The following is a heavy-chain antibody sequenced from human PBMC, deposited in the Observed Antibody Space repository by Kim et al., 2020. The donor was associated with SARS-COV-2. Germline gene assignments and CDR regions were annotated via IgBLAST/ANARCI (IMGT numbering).Heavy chain of an antibody. CDR2: IYYSGST. V-gene: IGHV4-59*01. CDR1: GGSISSYY. D-gene: IGHD6-13*01. J-gene: IGHJ6*02. Sequence: SETLSLTCTVSGGSISSYYWSWIRQPPGKGLEWIGYIYYSGSTNYNPSLKSRVTISVDTSKNQFSLKPSSVTAADTAVYYCARDLAITGIAAAGDYYYYYGMDVWGQGTTVTVSS. CDR3: ARDLAITGIAAAGDYYYYYGMDV.